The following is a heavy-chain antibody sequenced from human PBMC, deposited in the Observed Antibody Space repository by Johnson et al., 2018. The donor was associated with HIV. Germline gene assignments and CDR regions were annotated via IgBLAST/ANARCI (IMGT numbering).Heavy chain of an antibody. CDR2: ISYDGSNA. CDR3: AREGEDAFDI. D-gene: IGHD2-21*01. Sequence: QVQLVESGGGVVQPGRSLRLSCAASGFTFSSYAMHWVRQAPGKGLEWVAVISYDGSNAYYADSVKGRFTISRDNSKNTLYLQMNSLRAGDTAVYYCAREGEDAFDIWGQGTMVTVSS. CDR1: GFTFSSYA. J-gene: IGHJ3*02. V-gene: IGHV3-30*14.